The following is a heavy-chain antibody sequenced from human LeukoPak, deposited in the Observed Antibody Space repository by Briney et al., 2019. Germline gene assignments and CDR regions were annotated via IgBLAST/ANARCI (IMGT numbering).Heavy chain of an antibody. J-gene: IGHJ5*02. Sequence: ASETLSFTCTVSGGSISSYYWSWIRQPPGKGLEWIGYIYYSGSTNYNPSLKSRVTISVDTSKNQFSLKLTSVTAADTAVYYCARVLGVRGWFDPWGQGMLVTVSS. CDR2: IYYSGST. V-gene: IGHV4-59*01. D-gene: IGHD3-10*01. CDR1: GGSISSYY. CDR3: ARVLGVRGWFDP.